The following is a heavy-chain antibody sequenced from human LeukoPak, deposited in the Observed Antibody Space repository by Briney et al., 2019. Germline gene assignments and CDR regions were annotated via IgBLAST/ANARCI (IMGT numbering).Heavy chain of an antibody. J-gene: IGHJ6*02. CDR2: INAGNGNT. CDR1: GYTFTSYA. V-gene: IGHV1-3*01. Sequence: GASVKVSCKASGYTFTSYAMHWVRQAPGQRLEWMGWINAGNGNTKYSQKFQGRVTITRDTSASTAYMELSSLRSEDTAVYYCARDKYCSGGSCYSDYYYYYGMDVWGQGTTVTVSS. CDR3: ARDKYCSGGSCYSDYYYYYGMDV. D-gene: IGHD2-15*01.